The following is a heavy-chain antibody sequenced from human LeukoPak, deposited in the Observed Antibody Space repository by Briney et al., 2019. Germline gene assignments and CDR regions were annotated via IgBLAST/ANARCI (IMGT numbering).Heavy chain of an antibody. V-gene: IGHV3-30*02. Sequence: GSLRLSCAASGFTFSSSAMHWVRQAPGKGLEGVAFIRYDGSHKYYADSVKGRFTISGDNSKNTLYLEMDSLRAEDTAVYYCAKEDNRGSRGGFDYWGQGTLVTVSS. D-gene: IGHD5-12*01. CDR2: IRYDGSHK. CDR3: AKEDNRGSRGGFDY. CDR1: GFTFSSSA. J-gene: IGHJ4*02.